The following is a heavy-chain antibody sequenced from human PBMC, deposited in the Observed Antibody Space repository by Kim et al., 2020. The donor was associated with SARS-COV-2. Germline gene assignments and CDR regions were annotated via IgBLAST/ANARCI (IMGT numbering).Heavy chain of an antibody. D-gene: IGHD6-6*01. CDR2: IYYSGST. CDR3: ARMGQLGGRYYYGMDV. CDR1: GGSISSSSYY. Sequence: SETLSLTCTVSGGSISSSSYYWGWIRQPPGKGLEWIGSIYYSGSTYYNPSLKSRVTISVDTSKNQFSLKLSSVTAADTAVYYCARMGQLGGRYYYGMDVWGQGTTVTVSS. V-gene: IGHV4-39*01. J-gene: IGHJ6*02.